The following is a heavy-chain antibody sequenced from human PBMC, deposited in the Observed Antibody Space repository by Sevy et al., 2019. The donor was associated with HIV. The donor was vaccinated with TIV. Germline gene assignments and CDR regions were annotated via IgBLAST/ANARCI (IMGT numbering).Heavy chain of an antibody. V-gene: IGHV4-39*01. CDR3: ARCESYYDSRTHFAY. CDR2: IYPSGST. CDR1: GASISRGSHN. D-gene: IGHD3-10*01. J-gene: IGHJ4*02. Sequence: SETLSLTCTVSGASISRGSHNWTWIRQSPGKELEWIGSIYPSGSTFNNPSPSLSSRVTISVDTSKNQFSLKLTSVTSADTAVYFCARCESYYDSRTHFAYWGQGTLVTVSS.